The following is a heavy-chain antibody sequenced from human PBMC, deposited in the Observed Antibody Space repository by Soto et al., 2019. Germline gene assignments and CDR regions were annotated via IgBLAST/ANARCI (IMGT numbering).Heavy chain of an antibody. V-gene: IGHV1-46*01. CDR2: SNPSGGRT. CDR1: GDTFTRYY. Sequence: QVQMGQSGAEVKKPGASVKVSCTASGDTFTRYYMHWVRQAPGQGLGGMGISNPSGGRTSYAQKFPGRVTMIRDTYTSTVCIELSSMRSEYTAVYYSARRITIFGVVYMAVGGRGTPVTVS. J-gene: IGHJ6*02. CDR3: ARRITIFGVVYMAV. D-gene: IGHD3-3*01.